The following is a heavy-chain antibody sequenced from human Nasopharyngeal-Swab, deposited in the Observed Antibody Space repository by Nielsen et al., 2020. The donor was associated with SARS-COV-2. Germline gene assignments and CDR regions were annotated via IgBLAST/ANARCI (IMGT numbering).Heavy chain of an antibody. V-gene: IGHV3-30-3*01. Sequence: GESLKISCAASGFTFSSYAMHWVRQAPGKGLEWVAVISYDGSNKYYADSVKGRFTISRDNSKNTLYLQMNSLRAEDTAVYYCARDLAVAGTSAEYFQHWGQGTLVTVSS. D-gene: IGHD6-19*01. J-gene: IGHJ1*01. CDR2: ISYDGSNK. CDR3: ARDLAVAGTSAEYFQH. CDR1: GFTFSSYA.